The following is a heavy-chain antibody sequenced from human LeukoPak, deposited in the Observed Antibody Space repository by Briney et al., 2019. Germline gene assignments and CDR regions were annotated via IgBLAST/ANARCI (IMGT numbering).Heavy chain of an antibody. CDR1: DFTVDDTY. D-gene: IGHD6-13*01. CDR2: VYSGGRT. V-gene: IGHV3-66*02. Sequence: GGSLRLSCAASDFTVDDTYMSWVRQAPGKGRAWVSVVYSGGRTFYADSVQRRFTISRDNSKNTVYLQMNSLRADDTAVYYCVRQAAAGLDYWGQGTLVTVSS. CDR3: VRQAAAGLDY. J-gene: IGHJ4*02.